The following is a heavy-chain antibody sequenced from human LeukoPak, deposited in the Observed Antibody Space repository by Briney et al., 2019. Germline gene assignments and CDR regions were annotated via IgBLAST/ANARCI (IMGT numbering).Heavy chain of an antibody. V-gene: IGHV4-59*01. CDR3: ARVPGYCSSTSCYTNWFDP. CDR2: IYYSGST. Sequence: SETLSLTCTVFGGSISSYYWIWIRQPPAKGLESIVDIYYSGSTNYTPSLKSRVTISVDTSKNQFSLKLSSVTAADTAVYYCARVPGYCSSTSCYTNWFDPWGQGTLVTVSS. D-gene: IGHD2-2*02. CDR1: GGSISSYY. J-gene: IGHJ5*02.